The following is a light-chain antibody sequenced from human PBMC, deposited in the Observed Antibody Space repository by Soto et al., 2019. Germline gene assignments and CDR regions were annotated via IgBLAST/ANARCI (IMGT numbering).Light chain of an antibody. J-gene: IGKJ5*01. CDR1: QSVSSY. CDR2: DAS. CDR3: QQRSNFIT. V-gene: IGKV3-11*01. Sequence: EIVLTQSPATLPLSPGERDTLSCRASQSVSSYLAWYQQKPGQAPRLLIYDASNRATGIPARFSGSGSGTDFTLTISSLESEDFAVYYCQQRSNFITFGQGTRLEI.